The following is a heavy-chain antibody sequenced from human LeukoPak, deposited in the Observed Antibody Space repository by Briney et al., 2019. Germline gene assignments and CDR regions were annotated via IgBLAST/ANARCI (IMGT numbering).Heavy chain of an antibody. J-gene: IGHJ4*02. Sequence: ASVKVSCKASGYTFTGYYMHWVRQAPGQGLEWMGWINPNSGGTNYAQKFQGRVTMTRDTSTSTVYMELSSLRSEDTAVYYCARGFTVTSDYWGQGTLVTVSS. CDR1: GYTFTGYY. V-gene: IGHV1-2*02. D-gene: IGHD4-17*01. CDR2: INPNSGGT. CDR3: ARGFTVTSDY.